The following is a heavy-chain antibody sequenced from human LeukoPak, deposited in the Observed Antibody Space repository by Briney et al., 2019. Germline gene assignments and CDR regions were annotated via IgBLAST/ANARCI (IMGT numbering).Heavy chain of an antibody. D-gene: IGHD3-16*01. J-gene: IGHJ4*02. CDR1: GYTFTDYY. CDR3: ARAYRLHSGDDY. CDR2: VDPEDGET. Sequence: ASVKVSCKVSGYTFTDYYMHWVQQAPGKGLEWMGLVDPEDGETIYAEKFQGRVTITADTSTDTAYMELSSLRSEDTAVYYCARAYRLHSGDDYWGQGTLVTVSS. V-gene: IGHV1-69-2*01.